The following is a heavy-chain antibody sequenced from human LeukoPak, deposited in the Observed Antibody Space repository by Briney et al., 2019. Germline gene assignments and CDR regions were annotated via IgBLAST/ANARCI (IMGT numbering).Heavy chain of an antibody. CDR2: IIPILGTA. J-gene: IGHJ6*03. V-gene: IGHV1-69*05. CDR1: GGTFSSYA. CDR3: ARVNRGPYFDWLGPDYYYYMDV. Sequence: GASVKVPCKASGGTFSSYAISWVRQAPGQGLEWMGGIIPILGTANYAQKSQGRVTMTTDESTSTAYMELSSLRSEDTAVYYCARVNRGPYFDWLGPDYYYYMDVWGKGTSVTVSS. D-gene: IGHD3-9*01.